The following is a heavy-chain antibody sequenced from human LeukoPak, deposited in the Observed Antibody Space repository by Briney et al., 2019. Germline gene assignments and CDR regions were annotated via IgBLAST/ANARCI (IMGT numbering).Heavy chain of an antibody. Sequence: GGSLRLSCAASGFTFISYGMHWVRQAPGKGLEWVAVISYDGSNKYYADSVKGRFTISRDNSKNTLYLQMNSLRAEDTAVYYCAKITEWLSPYYYGMDVWGQGTTVTVSS. CDR3: AKITEWLSPYYYGMDV. J-gene: IGHJ6*02. CDR1: GFTFISYG. V-gene: IGHV3-30*18. CDR2: ISYDGSNK. D-gene: IGHD3-3*01.